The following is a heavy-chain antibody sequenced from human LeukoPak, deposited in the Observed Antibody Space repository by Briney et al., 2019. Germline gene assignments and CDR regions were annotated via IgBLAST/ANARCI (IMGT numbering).Heavy chain of an antibody. V-gene: IGHV3-23*01. Sequence: GGSLRLSCAASGFTFSSYAMSWVRQAPGKGLEWVSAISGSGGSTYYADSVKGRFTISRDNSKNTLYLQMNSLRAEDTAVYYCTKDGYSSSWYAFDYWGQGTLVAVSS. D-gene: IGHD6-13*01. CDR1: GFTFSSYA. CDR2: ISGSGGST. J-gene: IGHJ4*02. CDR3: TKDGYSSSWYAFDY.